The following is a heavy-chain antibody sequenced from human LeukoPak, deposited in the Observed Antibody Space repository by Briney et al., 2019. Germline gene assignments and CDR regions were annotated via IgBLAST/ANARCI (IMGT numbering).Heavy chain of an antibody. Sequence: SETLSLTCTVSGGSVSSGSYYWSWIRQPPGTGLEWIGYIYYSGSTNYNPSLKSRVTISVDTSKNQFSLKLSSVTAADTAVYYCGRDCGGGGGSGELAGNWFDPGGKGPLATVS. CDR1: GGSVSSGSYY. CDR3: GRDCGGGGGSGELAGNWFDP. CDR2: IYYSGST. V-gene: IGHV4-61*01. J-gene: IGHJ5*02. D-gene: IGHD3-10*01.